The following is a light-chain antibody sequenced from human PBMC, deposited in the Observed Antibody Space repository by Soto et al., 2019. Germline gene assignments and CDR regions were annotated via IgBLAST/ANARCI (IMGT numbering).Light chain of an antibody. CDR2: ANS. Sequence: QSVLTQPPSVSGAPGQRVTISCTGSSSNIGSYYGVHWYQQRPGAAPKLLIYANSNRPSGVPDRFSGSKSGASASLAITGLQGEDEADYYCQSYDSSLSGLYVFGTGTKLTVL. CDR1: SSNIGSYYG. J-gene: IGLJ1*01. V-gene: IGLV1-40*01. CDR3: QSYDSSLSGLYV.